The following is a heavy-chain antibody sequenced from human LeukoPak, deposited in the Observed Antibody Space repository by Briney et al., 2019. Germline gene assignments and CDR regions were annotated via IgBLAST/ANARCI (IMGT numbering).Heavy chain of an antibody. Sequence: GGSLRLSCAASGFTFSSYAMSWVRQAPGRGLEWVSAISGSGGSTYYADSVKGRFTISRDNSKNTLYLQMNSLRAEDTAVYYCAKGEGYSYGFDYWGQGTLVTVSS. V-gene: IGHV3-23*01. J-gene: IGHJ4*02. CDR2: ISGSGGST. CDR1: GFTFSSYA. D-gene: IGHD5-18*01. CDR3: AKGEGYSYGFDY.